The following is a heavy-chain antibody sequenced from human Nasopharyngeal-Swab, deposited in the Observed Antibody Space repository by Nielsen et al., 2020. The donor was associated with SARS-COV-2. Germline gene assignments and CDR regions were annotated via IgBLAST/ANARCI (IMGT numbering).Heavy chain of an antibody. J-gene: IGHJ6*03. V-gene: IGHV4-59*01. CDR2: IYYSGST. D-gene: IGHD3-3*01. CDR1: GGSISSYY. Sequence: SETLSLTCTVSGGSISSYYWSWIRQPPGKGLEWIGYIYYSGSTNYNPSLKSRVTISVDPSKNQFSLKLSSVTAADTAVYYCARVQVPSYDFWSGYPYYYYMDVWGKGTTVTVSS. CDR3: ARVQVPSYDFWSGYPYYYYMDV.